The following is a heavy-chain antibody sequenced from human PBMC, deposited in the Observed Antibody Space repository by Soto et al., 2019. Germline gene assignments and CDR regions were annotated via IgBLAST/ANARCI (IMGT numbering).Heavy chain of an antibody. V-gene: IGHV3-15*01. CDR2: IKSKANGGTT. J-gene: IGHJ4*02. CDR1: GFTFSNAW. Sequence: EVQLVESGGGLVKPGDSLRLSCVASGFTFSNAWIHWVRQAPGKGLEWVGRIKSKANGGTTDHAAPVRGRFSLSRDDSKSTVYLQMNSLKSEDSAVYYCIYCYDSGTYLHVDYWGQGTLVTVSS. D-gene: IGHD3-22*01. CDR3: IYCYDSGTYLHVDY.